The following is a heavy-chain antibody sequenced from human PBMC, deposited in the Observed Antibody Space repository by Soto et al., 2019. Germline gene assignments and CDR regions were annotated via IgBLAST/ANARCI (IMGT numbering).Heavy chain of an antibody. CDR3: ARDPWAADY. CDR1: GFTVSTKY. V-gene: IGHV3-66*01. J-gene: IGHJ4*02. Sequence: EVQLVESGGGLVQPGGSLRLSCAASGFTVSTKYMSWVRQAPGKGLEWVSVIYSGGSTFYADSVRGRFTISRDNSKHTVNLQRNSLRAEDTAVYYCARDPWAADYWGQGTLVTVSS. D-gene: IGHD3-16*01. CDR2: IYSGGST.